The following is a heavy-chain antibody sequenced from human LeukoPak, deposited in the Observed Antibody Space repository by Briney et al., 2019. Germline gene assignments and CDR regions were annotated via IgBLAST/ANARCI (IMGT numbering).Heavy chain of an antibody. V-gene: IGHV3-30*18. CDR3: AKVKAALLWFGTIFDY. J-gene: IGHJ4*02. CDR2: ISYDGSNQ. CDR1: EFTFSSYG. D-gene: IGHD3-10*01. Sequence: GRSLRLSCAASEFTFSSYGMHWVRQAPGKGLEWVAVISYDGSNQYYADTVKGRFTISRDNSKNTLYLQMNSLRAEDTAVYYCAKVKAALLWFGTIFDYWGQGTLVTVSS.